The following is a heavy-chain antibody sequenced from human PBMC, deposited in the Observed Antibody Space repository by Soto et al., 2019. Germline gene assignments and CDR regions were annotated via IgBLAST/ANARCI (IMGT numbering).Heavy chain of an antibody. CDR1: GFTFSSYS. V-gene: IGHV3-48*01. CDR2: ISSSSSTI. Sequence: PGGSLRLSCAASGFTFSSYSMNWVRQAPGKGLEWVSYISSSSSTIYYADSVKGRFTISRDNAKNSLYLQMNSLRAEDTAVYYCARDSPIVGGTGASDIWGQGTMVTVSS. J-gene: IGHJ3*02. D-gene: IGHD1-26*01. CDR3: ARDSPIVGGTGASDI.